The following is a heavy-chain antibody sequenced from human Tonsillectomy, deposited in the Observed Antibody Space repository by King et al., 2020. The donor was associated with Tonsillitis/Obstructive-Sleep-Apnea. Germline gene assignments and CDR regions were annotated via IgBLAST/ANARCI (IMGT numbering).Heavy chain of an antibody. Sequence: VQLVESGGGLVQPGGSLRLSCAASGFTFSSYAMSWVRQAPGKGLVWVSGMSGRGGSTYYADSVKGRFTISRDNSKNTLYLQMSSLRAEDTAVYYCAKDLSSWYWSYFDYWGQGTLVTVSS. CDR3: AKDLSSWYWSYFDY. J-gene: IGHJ4*02. CDR1: GFTFSSYA. D-gene: IGHD6-13*01. CDR2: MSGRGGST. V-gene: IGHV3-23*04.